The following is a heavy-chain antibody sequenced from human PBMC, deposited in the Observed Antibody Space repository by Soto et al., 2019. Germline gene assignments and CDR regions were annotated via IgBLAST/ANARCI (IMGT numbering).Heavy chain of an antibody. CDR3: ARVTSMVRGVIDNGFDP. CDR1: GGKFSSYA. Sequence: QVPLVQSGAEVKKPGSSVPVSCKASGGKFSSYAIHWVRQAPGQGLEWMGGIIPMYGPAKYAQRLQGRVTITADESTTTVYMELTSLTSQDTAVYYCARVTSMVRGVIDNGFDPWGHGTLVTVSS. J-gene: IGHJ5*02. V-gene: IGHV1-69*01. D-gene: IGHD3-10*01. CDR2: IIPMYGPA.